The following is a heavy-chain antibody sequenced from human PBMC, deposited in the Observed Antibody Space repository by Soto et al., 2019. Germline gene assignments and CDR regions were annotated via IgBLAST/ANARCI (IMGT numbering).Heavy chain of an antibody. V-gene: IGHV1-2*04. J-gene: IGHJ3*02. Sequence: ASVKVSCKASGYTFTGYSMHWVRQAPGQGLEWMGWINPNSGGTNYAQKLQGWVTMTRDTSISTAYMELSRLRSDDTAVYYCARDPNFGSFDIWGQGTMVTVSS. CDR1: GYTFTGYS. CDR3: ARDPNFGSFDI. CDR2: INPNSGGT. D-gene: IGHD7-27*01.